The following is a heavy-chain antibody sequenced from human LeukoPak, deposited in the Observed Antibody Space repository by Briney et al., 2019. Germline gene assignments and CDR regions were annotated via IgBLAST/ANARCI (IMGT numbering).Heavy chain of an antibody. CDR2: IKSDGSGT. Sequence: GGSLLLSCAASGFTFSSHWMHWVRQAPGKGLVWVSHIKSDGSGTSYADSVKGRFTISRDNAKNTLYLQMNSLRAEDTAIYYCAKALGYWGQETLVTVSS. J-gene: IGHJ4*02. V-gene: IGHV3-74*01. CDR1: GFTFSSHW. CDR3: AKALGY.